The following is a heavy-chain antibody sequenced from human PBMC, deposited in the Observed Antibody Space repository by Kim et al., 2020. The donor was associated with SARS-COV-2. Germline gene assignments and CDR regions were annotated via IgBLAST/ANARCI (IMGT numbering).Heavy chain of an antibody. CDR2: INYNGART. V-gene: IGHV3-23*01. CDR1: GFTFSTYA. D-gene: IGHD3-10*01. J-gene: IGHJ6*02. CDR3: AKVDYDSGSRWSGMDV. Sequence: GGSLRLSCAASGFTFSTYAITWVRQAPGKGLEWVSSINYNGARTYYADSVKGRFTISRDNSKNTLYLQMNSLRAEDTAVYYCAKVDYDSGSRWSGMDVWGQGTTVTVSS.